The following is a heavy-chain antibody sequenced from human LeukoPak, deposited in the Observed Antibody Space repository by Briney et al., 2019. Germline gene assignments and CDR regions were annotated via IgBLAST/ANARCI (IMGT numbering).Heavy chain of an antibody. CDR1: GYTLTELS. V-gene: IGHV1-24*01. Sequence: ASVKVSCKVSGYTLTELSMHWVRQAPGKGLEWMGGFDPEDGETIYAQKFQGRVTMTEDTSTDTAYTELSSLRSEDTAVYYCATILHSGLWFRELQLDYWGQGTLVTVSS. CDR2: FDPEDGET. J-gene: IGHJ4*02. CDR3: ATILHSGLWFRELQLDY. D-gene: IGHD3-10*01.